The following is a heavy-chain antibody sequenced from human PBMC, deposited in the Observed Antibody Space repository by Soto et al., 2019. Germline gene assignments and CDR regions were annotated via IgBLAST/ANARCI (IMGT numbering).Heavy chain of an antibody. D-gene: IGHD3-16*01. CDR2: IYYSGST. CDR3: AGAKGGYFFAY. Sequence: PSETLSLTCTVSGASISSYYWSWIRRPPGKGLAWFGYIYYSGSTNYNPSLNSRVTTPVDTPKTQFSLKLRSVPAAAPPVYYCAGAKGGYFFAYWGSRNLVTVS. V-gene: IGHV4-59*12. J-gene: IGHJ4*02. CDR1: GASISSYY.